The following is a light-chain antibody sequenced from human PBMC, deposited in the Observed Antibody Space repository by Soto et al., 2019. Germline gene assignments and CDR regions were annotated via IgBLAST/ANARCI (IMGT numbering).Light chain of an antibody. V-gene: IGKV3-11*01. CDR1: QSVSNY. Sequence: EIVLTQSPATLSLSPGERATLSCRASQSVSNYLAWYQQKPGQAPRLLIYDASNRATGIPDRFSGSGSGTDFTLTISRLEPEDSAVYYCQQHGTTFGQGTKVDIK. J-gene: IGKJ1*01. CDR2: DAS. CDR3: QQHGTT.